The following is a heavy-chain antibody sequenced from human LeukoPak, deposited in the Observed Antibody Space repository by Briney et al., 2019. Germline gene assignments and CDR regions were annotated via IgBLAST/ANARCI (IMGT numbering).Heavy chain of an antibody. D-gene: IGHD3-10*01. CDR2: ISYDGSNK. CDR3: AKDMGPDYYGSGSYGFGDY. Sequence: GGSLRLSCAASGFTFSSYGMHWVRQAPGKGLEGVAVISYDGSNKYYADSVKGRFTISRDNSKNTLYLQMNSLRAEDTAVYYCAKDMGPDYYGSGSYGFGDYWGQGTLVTVSS. V-gene: IGHV3-30*18. J-gene: IGHJ4*02. CDR1: GFTFSSYG.